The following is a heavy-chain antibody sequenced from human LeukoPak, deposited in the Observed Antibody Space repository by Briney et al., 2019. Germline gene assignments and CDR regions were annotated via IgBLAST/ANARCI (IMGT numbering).Heavy chain of an antibody. V-gene: IGHV4-34*01. CDR1: GGSFSGYY. D-gene: IGHD3-22*01. CDR3: ARERGDSSGPDY. CDR2: INHSGST. Sequence: PSETLSLTCAVYGGSFSGYYWSWIRQPPGKGLEWIGEINHSGSTNYNPSLKSRVTISVDTSKNQFSLKLSSVTAADTAVYYCARERGDSSGPDYWGQGTLVTVSS. J-gene: IGHJ4*02.